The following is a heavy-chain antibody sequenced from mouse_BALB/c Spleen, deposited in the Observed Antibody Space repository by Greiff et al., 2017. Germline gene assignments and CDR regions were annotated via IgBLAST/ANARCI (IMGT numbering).Heavy chain of an antibody. CDR2: IDPENGDT. CDR1: GFNIKDYY. Sequence: VQLQQSGAELVRSGASVKLSCTASGFNIKDYYMHWVKQRPEQGLEWIGWIDPENGDTEYAPKFQGKATLTADKSSSTAYMQLSSLTSEDSAVYFWARGGGNWGDYWGQGTSVTVSS. V-gene: IGHV14-4*02. CDR3: ARGGGNWGDY. J-gene: IGHJ4*01. D-gene: IGHD4-1*01.